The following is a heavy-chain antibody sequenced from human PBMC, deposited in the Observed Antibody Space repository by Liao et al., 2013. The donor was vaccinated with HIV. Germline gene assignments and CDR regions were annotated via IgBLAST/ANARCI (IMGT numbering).Heavy chain of an antibody. CDR1: GGSISSGDYY. V-gene: IGHV4-30-4*01. CDR3: ARVGNGDYWYFDL. CDR2: IYYSGNT. J-gene: IGHJ2*01. D-gene: IGHD2-8*01. Sequence: QVQLQESGPGLVKPSQTLSLTCIVSGGSISSGDYYWSWIRQPPGKGLEWMGYIYYSGNTYYNPSLKGRVTISVDTSKNHFSLKLSSVTAADTAVYYCARVGNGDYWYFDLWGRGTLVTVSS.